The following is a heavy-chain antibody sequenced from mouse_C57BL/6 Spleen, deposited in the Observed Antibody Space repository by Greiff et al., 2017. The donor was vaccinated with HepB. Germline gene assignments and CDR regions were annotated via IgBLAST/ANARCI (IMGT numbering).Heavy chain of an antibody. CDR3: ANDDGSHFAY. D-gene: IGHD2-3*01. V-gene: IGHV2-9*01. CDR2: ICGGGST. Sequence: VKLQESGPGLVAPSPSLSITCTVSGFSFTSYCVDWVRQPPGKGLEWLGVICGGGSTNYNSALMSRLSISKDNATSQVFLKMNSRQTDDAAMYYCANDDGSHFAYWGQGTLVTVSA. J-gene: IGHJ3*01. CDR1: GFSFTSYC.